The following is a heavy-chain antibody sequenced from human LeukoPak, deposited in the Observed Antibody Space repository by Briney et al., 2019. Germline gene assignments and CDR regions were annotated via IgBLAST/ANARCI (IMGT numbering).Heavy chain of an antibody. J-gene: IGHJ3*02. CDR3: AKTRSGTYYGDSFDI. CDR2: IYYSGRV. Sequence: KTSDTLSLTCAVSGDSITRSDWWAWIRQPPGKGLEWLGNIYYSGRVYHNPSLQTRVTMSVDSSKNQFSLRLGSVTAVGTAVYFCAKTRSGTYYGDSFDIWGQGILVTVSS. D-gene: IGHD1-26*01. V-gene: IGHV4-28*05. CDR1: GDSITRSDW.